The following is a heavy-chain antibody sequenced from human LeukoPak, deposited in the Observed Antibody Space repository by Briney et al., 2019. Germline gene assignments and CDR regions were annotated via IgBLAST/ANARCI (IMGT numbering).Heavy chain of an antibody. J-gene: IGHJ4*02. D-gene: IGHD3-22*01. CDR3: ARERSGYSLFDY. V-gene: IGHV4-38-2*02. CDR1: GYSISSGYY. CDR2: IYHSGST. Sequence: SEILSLTCTVSGYSISSGYYWGWIRQPPGKGLEWIGSIYHSGSTYYNPSLKSRVTISVDTSKNQFSLKLSSVTAADTAVYYCARERSGYSLFDYWGQGTLVTVSS.